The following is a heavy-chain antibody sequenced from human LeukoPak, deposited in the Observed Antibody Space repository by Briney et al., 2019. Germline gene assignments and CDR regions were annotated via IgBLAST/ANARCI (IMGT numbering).Heavy chain of an antibody. CDR1: GFIFDDYV. V-gene: IGHV3-9*01. CDR3: ARTAWGYYDQFGDFDY. CDR2: ISWNGGSI. D-gene: IGHD3-22*01. J-gene: IGHJ4*02. Sequence: GRSLRLSCAASGFIFDDYVMHWVRQAPGKGLEWVSGISWNGGSIGYADSVKGRFTISRDNAKNSLYLQMNSLRAEDTAVYYCARTAWGYYDQFGDFDYWGQGTLVTVSS.